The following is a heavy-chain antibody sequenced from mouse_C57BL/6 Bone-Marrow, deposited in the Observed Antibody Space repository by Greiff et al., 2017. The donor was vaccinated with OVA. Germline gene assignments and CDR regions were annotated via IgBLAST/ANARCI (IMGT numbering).Heavy chain of an antibody. CDR3: ARQGDYYGSLYYFDY. V-gene: IGHV5-6*02. J-gene: IGHJ2*01. CDR1: GFTFSSYG. Sequence: EVKLVESGGDLVKPGGSLKLSCAASGFTFSSYGMSWVRQTPDKRLEWVATISSGGSYTYYPDSVKGRFTISRDNAKNTLYLQMSSLKSEDTAMYYCARQGDYYGSLYYFDYWGQGTTLTVSS. CDR2: ISSGGSYT. D-gene: IGHD1-1*01.